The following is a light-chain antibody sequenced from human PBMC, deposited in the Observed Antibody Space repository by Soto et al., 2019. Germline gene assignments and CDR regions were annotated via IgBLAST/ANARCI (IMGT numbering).Light chain of an antibody. Sequence: EIVLTHSPGTLSLSPCEGATLSFRASQSVSNSVYLAWYQHKPGQAPRLLISDASNRATGTPDRFSGSGSGTDFTLTISRLEPEDFAVYYCQQYSIWRTFGQGTKVDIK. CDR3: QQYSIWRT. V-gene: IGKV3-20*01. J-gene: IGKJ1*01. CDR1: QSVSNSVY. CDR2: DAS.